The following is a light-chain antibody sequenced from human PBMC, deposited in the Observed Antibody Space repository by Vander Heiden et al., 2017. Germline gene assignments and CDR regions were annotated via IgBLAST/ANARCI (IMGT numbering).Light chain of an antibody. CDR3: QQRSTSLT. CDR1: QSVSSD. CDR2: DAS. Sequence: EIVLPQPPATLSFSPGERPTLSCRASQSVSSDLAWYAQKPRQVPRLLIYDASNGATGIPGRFSGSGSGTDFTLTSRSREPEDFAVYYWQQRSTSLTFGGGTKVEIK. V-gene: IGKV3-11*01. J-gene: IGKJ4*01.